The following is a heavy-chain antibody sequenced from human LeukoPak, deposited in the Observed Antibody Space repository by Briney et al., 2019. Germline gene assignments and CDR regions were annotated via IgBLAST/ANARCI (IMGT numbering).Heavy chain of an antibody. CDR2: ISGSGGST. CDR1: GFTFSSYA. D-gene: IGHD2-2*01. J-gene: IGHJ4*02. Sequence: GGSLRLSCAASGFTFSSYAMSWVRQAPGKGLEWVSAISGSGGSTYYADFVKGRFTISRDNSKNTLYLQMNSLRAEDTAVYYCAKEFGTPYCSSTSCYPQGYFDYWGQGTLVTVSS. V-gene: IGHV3-23*01. CDR3: AKEFGTPYCSSTSCYPQGYFDY.